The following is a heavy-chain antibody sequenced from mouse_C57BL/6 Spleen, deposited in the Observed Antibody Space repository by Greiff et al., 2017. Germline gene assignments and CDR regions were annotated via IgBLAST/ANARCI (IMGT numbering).Heavy chain of an antibody. V-gene: IGHV1-64*01. CDR2: IHPNSGST. D-gene: IGHD1-1*01. CDR1: GYTFTSYW. J-gene: IGHJ2*01. Sequence: VQLQQPGAELVKPGASVKLSCKASGYTFTSYWMHWVKQRPGQGLEWIGMIHPNSGSTNYNEKFKSKATLTVDKSSSTAYMQLSSLTSEDSAVYYCARPITTVVATEDFDYWGQGTTLTVSS. CDR3: ARPITTVVATEDFDY.